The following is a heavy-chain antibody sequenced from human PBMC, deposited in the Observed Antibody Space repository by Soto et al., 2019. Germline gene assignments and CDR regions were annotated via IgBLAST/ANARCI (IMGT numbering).Heavy chain of an antibody. CDR1: GGSISSYY. D-gene: IGHD3-22*01. CDR2: IYYSGST. J-gene: IGHJ5*02. V-gene: IGHV4-59*12. Sequence: PSETLSLTCTVSGGSISSYYWSWIRQPPGKGLEWIGYIYYSGSTNYNPSLKSRVTISVDTSKNQFSLKLSSVTAADTAVYYCARDYYDSRGNWFDPWGQGTLVPVSS. CDR3: ARDYYDSRGNWFDP.